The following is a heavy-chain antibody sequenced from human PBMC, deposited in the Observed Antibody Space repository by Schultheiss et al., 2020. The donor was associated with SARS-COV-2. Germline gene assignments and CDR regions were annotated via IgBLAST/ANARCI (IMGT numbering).Heavy chain of an antibody. Sequence: SETLSLICTVSGVSISRSRYYWGWVRQSPERGLEWIGEINHSGSTNYNPSLKSRVTISVDTSKNQFSLNLTAVTAADTAVYYCAKDLAAVADPVYYYYYGMDVWGQGTTVTVSS. J-gene: IGHJ6*02. CDR1: GVSISRSRYY. D-gene: IGHD6-19*01. CDR3: AKDLAAVADPVYYYYYGMDV. CDR2: INHSGST. V-gene: IGHV4-39*07.